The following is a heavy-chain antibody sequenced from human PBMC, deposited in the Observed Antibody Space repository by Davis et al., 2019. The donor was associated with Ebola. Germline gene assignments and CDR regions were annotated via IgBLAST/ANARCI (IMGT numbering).Heavy chain of an antibody. J-gene: IGHJ6*03. CDR3: AREFSPPWELPWYYYYYMDV. D-gene: IGHD1-26*01. CDR1: GFTFSSYS. Sequence: PGGSLRLSCAASGFTFSSYSMNWVRQAPGKGLEWVSSISSSSSYIYYADSVKGRFTISRDNAKNSLYLQMNSLRAEDTAVYYCAREFSPPWELPWYYYYYMDVWGKGTTVTVSS. V-gene: IGHV3-21*01. CDR2: ISSSSSYI.